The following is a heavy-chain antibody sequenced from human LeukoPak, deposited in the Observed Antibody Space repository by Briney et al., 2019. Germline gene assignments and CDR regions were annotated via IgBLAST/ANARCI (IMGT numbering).Heavy chain of an antibody. Sequence: ASETLSLTCTVSDDSISDYYRGWIRQPPGKGLEWIGYIHNSGTSTYNLSLKSRVTISADTSKNQFSLKLSSVTAADTAVYYCARVGDGYNYGRYFQHWGQGTLVTVSS. CDR2: IHNSGTS. J-gene: IGHJ1*01. D-gene: IGHD5-24*01. V-gene: IGHV4-59*01. CDR1: DDSISDYY. CDR3: ARVGDGYNYGRYFQH.